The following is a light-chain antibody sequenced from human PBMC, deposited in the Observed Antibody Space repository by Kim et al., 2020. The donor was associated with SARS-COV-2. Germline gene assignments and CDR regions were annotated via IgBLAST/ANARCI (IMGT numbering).Light chain of an antibody. CDR2: YDS. Sequence: SYELTQPPSVSVAPGETARITCGGNNIGSEGVHWYQQKPGQAPVLVIYYDSDRLSGIPERFSGSNSGNTATMTISRVEVGDEADYYCQAWDINSDRVFG. J-gene: IGLJ3*02. CDR1: NIGSEG. CDR3: QAWDINSDRV. V-gene: IGLV3-21*04.